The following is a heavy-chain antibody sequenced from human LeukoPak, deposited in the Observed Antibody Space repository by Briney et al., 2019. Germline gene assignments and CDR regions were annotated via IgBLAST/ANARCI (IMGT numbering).Heavy chain of an antibody. D-gene: IGHD6-13*01. Sequence: SETLSLTCAVYGGSFSDYYWSWIRQPPGKGLEWIGEINHSGSTNYNPSLKSRVTISVDTSKSQFSLKLSSVTAADTAVYYCARGRYPGIAAAGHYGMDVWGKGTTVTVYS. CDR1: GGSFSDYY. CDR3: ARGRYPGIAAAGHYGMDV. CDR2: INHSGST. V-gene: IGHV4-34*01. J-gene: IGHJ6*04.